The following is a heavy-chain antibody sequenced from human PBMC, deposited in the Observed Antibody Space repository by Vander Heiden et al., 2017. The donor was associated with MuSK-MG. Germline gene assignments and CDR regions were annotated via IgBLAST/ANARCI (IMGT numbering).Heavy chain of an antibody. Sequence: EVQLVESGGGLVQPGGSRKLSCAASGFTFSGPALRWVRQASGKGLEWVGSIRSKANSYATAYAASVKGRFTISRDDSKNTAYLQMNSLKTEDTAVYYCTRHPNAFDIWGQGTMVTVSS. CDR3: TRHPNAFDI. CDR2: IRSKANSYAT. V-gene: IGHV3-73*02. J-gene: IGHJ3*02. CDR1: GFTFSGPA.